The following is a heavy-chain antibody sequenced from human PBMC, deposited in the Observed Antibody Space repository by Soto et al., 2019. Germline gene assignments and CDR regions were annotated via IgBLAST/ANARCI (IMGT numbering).Heavy chain of an antibody. V-gene: IGHV3-48*02. CDR1: GFTFSSYS. J-gene: IGHJ4*02. D-gene: IGHD6-13*01. CDR3: ARGAAGMFDY. CDR2: ISSSSTI. Sequence: GGSLRLSCAASGFTFSSYSMNWVRQAPGKGLEWVSYISSSSTIYYADSVKGRFTISRDNAKNSLYLQMNSLRDEDTAVYYCARGAAGMFDYWGQGTLVTVSS.